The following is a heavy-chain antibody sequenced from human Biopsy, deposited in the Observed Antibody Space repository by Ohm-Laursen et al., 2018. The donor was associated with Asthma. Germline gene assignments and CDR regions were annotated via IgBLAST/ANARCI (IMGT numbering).Heavy chain of an antibody. Sequence: SETLSLTCTVSGGSLSGSYWSWVRQSPGKGLEWIGYISYSIEYSGSTNYNPSLKSRVTISVDTSKNQFSLKLSSVTAADTAVYYCSRNKIEEGIYFDNWGQGTLVTVSS. CDR3: SRNKIEEGIYFDN. D-gene: IGHD1-14*01. J-gene: IGHJ4*02. V-gene: IGHV4-59*01. CDR1: GGSLSGSY. CDR2: ISYSIEYSGST.